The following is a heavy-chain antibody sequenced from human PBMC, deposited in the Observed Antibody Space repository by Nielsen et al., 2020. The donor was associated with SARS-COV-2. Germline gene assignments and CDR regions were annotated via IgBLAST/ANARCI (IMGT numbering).Heavy chain of an antibody. CDR1: GYTFTDYG. CDR3: ARETVAYPGYFDY. J-gene: IGHJ4*02. CDR2: NSALNGDT. V-gene: IGHV1-18*01. Sequence: ASVKVSCKAAGYTFTDYGFSWVRQAPGQGLEWMGWNSALNGDTEYAQKFQGRVTMTTDTSTSTAYLDLSSLRSEGTAVYYCARETVAYPGYFDYWGQGTLVIVSS. D-gene: IGHD2-15*01.